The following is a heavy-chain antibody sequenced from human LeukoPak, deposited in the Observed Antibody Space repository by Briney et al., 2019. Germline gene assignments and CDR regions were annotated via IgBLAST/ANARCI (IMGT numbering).Heavy chain of an antibody. V-gene: IGHV4-30-4*08. CDR1: GGSISSGDYY. CDR2: IYYSGST. J-gene: IGHJ5*02. D-gene: IGHD3-10*01. CDR3: ARESSGTAYNWFDP. Sequence: SETLSLTCTVSGGSISSGDYYWSWIRQSPGKGLEWIGYIYYSGSTYYNPSLKSRVTISVDTSKNQFSLKLSSVTAADTAVYYCARESSGTAYNWFDPWGQGILVTVSS.